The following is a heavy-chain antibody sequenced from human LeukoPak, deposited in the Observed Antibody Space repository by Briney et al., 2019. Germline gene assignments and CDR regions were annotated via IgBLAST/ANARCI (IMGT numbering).Heavy chain of an antibody. J-gene: IGHJ4*02. CDR3: ASDYCSGGSCYLD. CDR1: GFTVGSNY. D-gene: IGHD2-15*01. CDR2: IYSGGST. Sequence: GGSLRLSCAASGFTVGSNYMSWVRQAPGKGLEWVSVIYSGGSTYYADSVKGRFTISRDNSKNTLYLQMNSLRAEDTAVYYCASDYCSGGSCYLDWGQGTLVTVSS. V-gene: IGHV3-66*01.